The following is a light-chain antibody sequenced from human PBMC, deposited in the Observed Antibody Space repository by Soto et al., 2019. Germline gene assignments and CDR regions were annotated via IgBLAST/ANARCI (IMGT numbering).Light chain of an antibody. CDR1: SSDVGGYNY. J-gene: IGLJ2*01. Sequence: QSALTQPPSASGSPGQSVTISCTGMSSDVGGYNYVSWYQQHPGKAPKLMIYEVTKRPSGVPDRFSGSKSGNTASLTVSGHQAEDEADYYCSSYAGSNSVLFGGGTKLTVL. CDR2: EVT. V-gene: IGLV2-8*01. CDR3: SSYAGSNSVL.